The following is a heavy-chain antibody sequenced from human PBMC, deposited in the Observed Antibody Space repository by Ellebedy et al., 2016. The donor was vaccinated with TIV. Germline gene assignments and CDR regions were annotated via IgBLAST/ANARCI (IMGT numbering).Heavy chain of an antibody. CDR2: VYYSGFT. D-gene: IGHD1-20*01. V-gene: IGHV4-59*01. J-gene: IGHJ5*02. CDR3: ARTYSTNWMRFDL. Sequence: SETLSLTCTVSGDSIRSFYWSWIRQPPGKGLEWMGYVYYSGFTNYNPSLNRRATISLNTYKSQLSLKLTSVTAEDTALYYCARTYSTNWMRFDLWGQGALVTVSS. CDR1: GDSIRSFY.